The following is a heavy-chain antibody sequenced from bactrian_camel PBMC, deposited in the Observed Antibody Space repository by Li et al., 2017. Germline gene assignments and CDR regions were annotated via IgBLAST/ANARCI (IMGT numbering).Heavy chain of an antibody. CDR3: AKDLYVGSWYPIEYNY. V-gene: IGHV3S31*01. CDR2: IASGGGST. J-gene: IGHJ4*01. Sequence: QLVESGGGLVQPGGSLNLSCAASGFTFSSYAMSWVRQAPGKGLEWVSAIASGGGSTYYADSVKGRFSISRDNAKNTLYLQLNSLKTEDTAMYYCAKDLYVGSWYPIEYNYWGQGTQVTVS. D-gene: IGHD6*01. CDR1: GFTFSSYA.